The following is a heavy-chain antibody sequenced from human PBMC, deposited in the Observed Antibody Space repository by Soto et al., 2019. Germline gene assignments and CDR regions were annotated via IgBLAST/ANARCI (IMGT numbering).Heavy chain of an antibody. D-gene: IGHD3-3*01. CDR3: ARAPYAITIFGVENRSNWFDP. J-gene: IGHJ5*02. CDR1: GGSFSGYY. Sequence: SETLSLTCAVYGGSFSGYYWSWIRQPPGKGLEWIGEINHSGSTNYNPSLKSRVTISVDTSKNQFSLKLSSVTAADTAVYYCARAPYAITIFGVENRSNWFDPWGQGTLVTVSS. V-gene: IGHV4-34*01. CDR2: INHSGST.